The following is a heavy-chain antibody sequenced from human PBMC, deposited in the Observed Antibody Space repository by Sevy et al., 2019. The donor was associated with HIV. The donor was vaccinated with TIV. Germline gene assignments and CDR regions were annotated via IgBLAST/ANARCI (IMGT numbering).Heavy chain of an antibody. Sequence: GESLKISCKGSGYSFTNYWIGWVRQMPGKGLEWMGIIYPGDSDTRYRPSFQGQVTISADTSISTAYLQWSSLKASDTAMYYCAISRCSGGTCYGDYWGQGPLLTVSS. CDR3: AISRCSGGTCYGDY. CDR1: GYSFTNYW. V-gene: IGHV5-51*01. CDR2: IYPGDSDT. J-gene: IGHJ4*02. D-gene: IGHD2-15*01.